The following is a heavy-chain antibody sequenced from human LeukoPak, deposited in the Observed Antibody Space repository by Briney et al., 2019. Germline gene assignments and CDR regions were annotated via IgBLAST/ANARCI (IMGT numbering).Heavy chain of an antibody. CDR3: ARDLLNDPFLFPN. CDR2: INPNSGGT. CDR1: GYTFTSYG. Sequence: ASVKVSCKASGYTFTSYGISWVRQAPGQGLEWMGWINPNSGGTNYAQKFQGRVTMTRDTSISTAYMELSRLRSDDTAVYYCARDLLNDPFLFPNWGQGTLVTVSS. D-gene: IGHD1-1*01. V-gene: IGHV1-2*02. J-gene: IGHJ4*02.